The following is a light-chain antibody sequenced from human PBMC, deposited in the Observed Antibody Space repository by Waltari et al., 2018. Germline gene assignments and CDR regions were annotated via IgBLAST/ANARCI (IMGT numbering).Light chain of an antibody. Sequence: SYEVTQATSVSVSPGQTTTITCSGDALDTKYVSWYQQKAGQSPRLLIYQDTQRPLGIPERFAASNGWSTATPTISGTQSVDEAVYYCQVWDRATAVFGGGTRLTVL. CDR2: QDT. J-gene: IGLJ2*01. CDR3: QVWDRATAV. V-gene: IGLV3-1*01. CDR1: ALDTKY.